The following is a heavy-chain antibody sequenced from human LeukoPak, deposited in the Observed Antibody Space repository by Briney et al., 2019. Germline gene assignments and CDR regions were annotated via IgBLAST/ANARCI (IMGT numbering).Heavy chain of an antibody. V-gene: IGHV1-8*03. Sequence: ASVKVSCKASGYTFTSYDINWVRQATGQGLEWMGWMNPNSGNTGYAQKFQGRVTITRNTSISTAYMELSSLRSEDTAVYYCATEIRAAPDDSFDIWGQGTMVTVSS. CDR3: ATEIRAAPDDSFDI. CDR1: GYTFTSYD. J-gene: IGHJ3*02. CDR2: MNPNSGNT. D-gene: IGHD6-25*01.